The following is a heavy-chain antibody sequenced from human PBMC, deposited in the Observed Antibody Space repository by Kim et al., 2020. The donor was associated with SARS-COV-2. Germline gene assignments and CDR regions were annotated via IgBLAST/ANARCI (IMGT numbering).Heavy chain of an antibody. V-gene: IGHV4-59*01. CDR3: ARTMKPHYYYYGLDV. J-gene: IGHJ6*02. Sequence: SETLSLICIVSGGSTSAYYWSWIRQPPGKGLEWVGYVYPTGNTNYNPSLRSRVTMSLDTSKNQCSLRLNSVTAADTAVYYCARTMKPHYYYYGLDVGGQGTRVTVSS. CDR2: VYPTGNT. CDR1: GGSTSAYY.